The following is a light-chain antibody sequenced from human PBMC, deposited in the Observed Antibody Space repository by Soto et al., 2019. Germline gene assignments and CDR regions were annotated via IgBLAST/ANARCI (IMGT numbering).Light chain of an antibody. V-gene: IGKV3-15*01. CDR3: QQYNDWTLT. CDR1: QSVSSN. Sequence: EIVMPESPVTLSVSPGERATLSCRASQSVSSNLAWYQQQTGQDPSLLIYGAFTRATGIPARFSGTGSGTEFNLTISRLQSEDFALYYCQQYNDWTLTFGQGTKVDI. CDR2: GAF. J-gene: IGKJ1*01.